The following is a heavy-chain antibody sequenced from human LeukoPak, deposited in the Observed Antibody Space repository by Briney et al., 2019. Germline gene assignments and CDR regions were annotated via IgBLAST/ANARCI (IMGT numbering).Heavy chain of an antibody. J-gene: IGHJ5*02. Sequence: SETLSLTCAVYGGSFSGYYWSWIRHPPGKGLEWIGEINHSGSTNYNPSLKSRVTISVDTSKNQFSLKLSSVTAADTAVYYCASQWLVRVWFDPWGQGTLVTVSS. CDR2: INHSGST. CDR3: ASQWLVRVWFDP. D-gene: IGHD6-19*01. CDR1: GGSFSGYY. V-gene: IGHV4-34*01.